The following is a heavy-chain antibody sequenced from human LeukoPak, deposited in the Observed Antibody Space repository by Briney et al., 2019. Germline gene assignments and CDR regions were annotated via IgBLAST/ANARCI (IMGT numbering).Heavy chain of an antibody. Sequence: PGGSLRLSCAASGFSFSSYGMHWVRQAPGKGLEWVTFIRYDGSNKYYADSVKGRFTISRDNSKNTLYLQMNSLRAEDTAVYYCARERDGSGWYYFDYWGQGTLVTVSS. CDR2: IRYDGSNK. CDR1: GFSFSSYG. J-gene: IGHJ4*02. D-gene: IGHD6-19*01. CDR3: ARERDGSGWYYFDY. V-gene: IGHV3-30*02.